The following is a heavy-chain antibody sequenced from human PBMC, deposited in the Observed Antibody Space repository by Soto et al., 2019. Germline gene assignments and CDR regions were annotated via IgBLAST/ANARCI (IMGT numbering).Heavy chain of an antibody. CDR1: GFSLSTNGVG. Sequence: QITLKESGPTLVKPTQTLTLTCTFSGFSLSTNGVGVGWIRQPPGKALEWLALIYWNDDKRYSPSLKSRLTIPKGTSKNQVVLTMTNMDPVDTATYYCTQSHYELVDYWGQGTLVTVSS. V-gene: IGHV2-5*01. CDR2: IYWNDDK. J-gene: IGHJ4*02. D-gene: IGHD4-17*01. CDR3: TQSHYELVDY.